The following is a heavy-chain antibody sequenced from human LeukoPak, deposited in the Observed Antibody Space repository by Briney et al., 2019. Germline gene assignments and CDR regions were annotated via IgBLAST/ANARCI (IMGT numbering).Heavy chain of an antibody. D-gene: IGHD3-3*01. CDR3: AKAPRFLEWLVKFYYMDV. CDR2: ISCSGGSP. V-gene: IGHV3-23*01. Sequence: GGSLRLSCAAAGFTFSSYAMSWVRQAPGKGLEWVSAISCSGGSPYYADYVKGRFTISRDNSKNTLYLQMNSLRAEDTAVYYCAKAPRFLEWLVKFYYMDVWGKGTTVTVSS. J-gene: IGHJ6*03. CDR1: GFTFSSYA.